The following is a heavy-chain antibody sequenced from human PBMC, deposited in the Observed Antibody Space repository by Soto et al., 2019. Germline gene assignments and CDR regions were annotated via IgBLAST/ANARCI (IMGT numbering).Heavy chain of an antibody. V-gene: IGHV4-39*01. CDR2: IYYSGST. Sequence: LSLTCTVSGGSISSSSYYWGWIRQPPGKGLEWIGSIYYSGSTYYNPSLKSRVTISVDTSKNQFSLKLSSVTAADTAVYYCAKGLLAIVGTTLPRDAFNIWGQGTMVTVSS. J-gene: IGHJ3*02. CDR3: AKGLLAIVGTTLPRDAFNI. CDR1: GGSISSSSYY. D-gene: IGHD1-26*01.